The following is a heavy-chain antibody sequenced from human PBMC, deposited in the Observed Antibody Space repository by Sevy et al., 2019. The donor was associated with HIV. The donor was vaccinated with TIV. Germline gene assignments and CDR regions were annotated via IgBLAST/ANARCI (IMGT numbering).Heavy chain of an antibody. D-gene: IGHD6-19*01. J-gene: IGHJ4*02. CDR2: IWYDGSNK. CDR1: GFTFSSHG. V-gene: IGHV3-33*04. CDR3: ARDTDPAGRLGRFDY. Sequence: SLRLSCGASGFTFSSHGMHWVRQAPGKGLERVATIWYDGSNKLYANSVKDRFIISRYSSKSTLFLQISGLSVEDPAVYFCARDTDPAGRLGRFDYWGQGTLVAVSS.